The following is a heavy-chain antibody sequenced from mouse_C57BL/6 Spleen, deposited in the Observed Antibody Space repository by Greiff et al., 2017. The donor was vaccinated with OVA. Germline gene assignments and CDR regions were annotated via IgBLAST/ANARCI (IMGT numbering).Heavy chain of an antibody. J-gene: IGHJ4*01. CDR2: INPNNGGT. V-gene: IGHV1-22*01. CDR3: AKSEVYAMDY. CDR1: GYTFTDYN. Sequence: VQLKESGPELVKPGASVKMSCKASGYTFTDYNMHWVKQSHGKSLEWIGYINPNNGGTSYNQKFKGKATLTVNKSSSTAYMELRSLTSEDSAVYYCAKSEVYAMDYWGQGTSVTVSS.